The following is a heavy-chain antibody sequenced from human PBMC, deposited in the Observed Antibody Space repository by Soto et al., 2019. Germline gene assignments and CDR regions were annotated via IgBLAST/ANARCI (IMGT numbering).Heavy chain of an antibody. CDR3: PTGFRGGLLPPPHYFDY. CDR1: GFTFSNAW. D-gene: IGHD2-15*01. V-gene: IGHV3-15*01. Sequence: GGSLRLSCAASGFTFSNAWMSWVRQAPGKGLEWVGRIKSKTDGGTTDYAAPVKGRFTISRDDSKNTLYLQMNSLKTEDTAVYYCPTGFRGGLLPPPHYFDYWGQGTLVTVSS. J-gene: IGHJ4*02. CDR2: IKSKTDGGTT.